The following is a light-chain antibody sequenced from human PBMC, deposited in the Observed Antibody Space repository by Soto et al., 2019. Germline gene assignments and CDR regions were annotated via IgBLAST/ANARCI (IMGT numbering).Light chain of an antibody. CDR2: KDS. J-gene: IGLJ2*01. V-gene: IGLV3-25*03. Sequence: SYELTQPPSVSVSPGQTARLTCSGAALPKQYAYWYQQKPGQAPVLVIYKDSERPSGIPERFSGSSSGTTVTLTISGVQAEDEADYYCQSADSSGTYYVVFGGGTKLTVL. CDR3: QSADSSGTYYVV. CDR1: ALPKQY.